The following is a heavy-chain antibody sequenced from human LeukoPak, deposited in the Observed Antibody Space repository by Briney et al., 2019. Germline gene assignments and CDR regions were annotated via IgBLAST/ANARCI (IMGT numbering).Heavy chain of an antibody. Sequence: SETLSLTCTVSGGSISSRSYFWGWLRQPPGKGLEWIGSIYYSGSTYYNPSLKSRVTISVDTSKNQFSLKLSSVTAADTAVYYSARIRRNLARFDYWGQGTLVTVSS. CDR2: IYYSGST. D-gene: IGHD2/OR15-2a*01. V-gene: IGHV4-39*01. CDR1: GGSISSRSYF. J-gene: IGHJ4*02. CDR3: ARIRRNLARFDY.